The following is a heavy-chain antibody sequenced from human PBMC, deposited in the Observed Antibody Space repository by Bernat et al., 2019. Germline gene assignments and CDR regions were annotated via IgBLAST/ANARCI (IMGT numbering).Heavy chain of an antibody. CDR2: IYPGDSDT. V-gene: IGHV5-51*01. D-gene: IGHD3-3*01. CDR3: ARQGGGGWDFWSGPTHLDY. Sequence: EVQLVQSGAEVKKPGESLKISCKGSGYSFTSYWIGWVRQMPGKGLEWMGIIYPGDSDTRYSPSFQGQVTISADQSISTAYLQWSSLKASDTAMYYCARQGGGGWDFWSGPTHLDYWGQGTLVTVSS. CDR1: GYSFTSYW. J-gene: IGHJ4*02.